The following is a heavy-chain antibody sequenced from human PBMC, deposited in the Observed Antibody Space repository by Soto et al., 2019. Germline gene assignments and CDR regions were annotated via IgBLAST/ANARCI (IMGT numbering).Heavy chain of an antibody. Sequence: PSETLSLTCTVSGGSISSGGYYWGWIRQPPGKGLEWIGSIYYSGSTYYNPSLKSRVTISVDTSKNQFSLKLSSVTAADTAVYYCARQLAVVAYYFDYWGQGTLVTVSS. CDR3: ARQLAVVAYYFDY. J-gene: IGHJ4*02. CDR2: IYYSGST. CDR1: GGSISSGGYY. V-gene: IGHV4-39*01. D-gene: IGHD3-22*01.